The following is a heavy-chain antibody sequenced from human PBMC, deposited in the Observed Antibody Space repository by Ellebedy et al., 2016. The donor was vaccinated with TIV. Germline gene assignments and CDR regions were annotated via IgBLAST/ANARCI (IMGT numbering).Heavy chain of an antibody. CDR2: INPSDGHI. D-gene: IGHD2-21*01. J-gene: IGHJ4*02. V-gene: IGHV1-46*01. CDR3: ARGNTLMVVGFDS. CDR1: GYTFINYY. Sequence: ASVKVSXKASGYTFINYYIHWVRQAPGQGLEWLGIINPSDGHISYAKKIQGRVTMTRDTSTSTVYMALSSLSSEDTAVYFCARGNTLMVVGFDSWGQGTLVTVSS.